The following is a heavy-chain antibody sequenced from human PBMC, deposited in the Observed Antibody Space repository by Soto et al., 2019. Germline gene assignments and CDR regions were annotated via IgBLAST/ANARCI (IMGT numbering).Heavy chain of an antibody. D-gene: IGHD6-19*01. CDR1: GYTFTSYG. J-gene: IGHJ6*02. V-gene: IGHV1-18*01. Sequence: ASVKVSCKASGYTFTSYGISWVRQAPGQGLEWMGWISAYNGNTNYAQKLQGRVTMTTDTSTSTAYMELRSLRSDDTAVYYCARDGVSSGWPDYYYYGMDVWGQGTTVTVSS. CDR2: ISAYNGNT. CDR3: ARDGVSSGWPDYYYYGMDV.